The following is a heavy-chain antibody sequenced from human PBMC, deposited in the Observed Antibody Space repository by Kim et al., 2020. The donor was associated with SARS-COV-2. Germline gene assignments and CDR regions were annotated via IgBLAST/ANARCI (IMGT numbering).Heavy chain of an antibody. CDR2: T. D-gene: IGHD3-16*02. Sequence: TYYTDSVKGRFPISRDNSKSTLYLQMNSLRAEDTAVYYCARLVIEYYFDYWGQGTLVTVSS. CDR3: ARLVIEYYFDY. V-gene: IGHV3-66*04. J-gene: IGHJ4*02.